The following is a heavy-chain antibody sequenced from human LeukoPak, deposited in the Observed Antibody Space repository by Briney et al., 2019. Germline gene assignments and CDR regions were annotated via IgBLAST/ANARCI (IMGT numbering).Heavy chain of an antibody. CDR3: ASSTDCSSTSCSADV. V-gene: IGHV1-18*01. CDR2: ISAYNGNT. J-gene: IGHJ6*02. D-gene: IGHD2-2*01. Sequence: GASVKVSCKASGYTFTSYGISWVRQAPGQWLEWMGWISAYNGNTNYAQKLQGRVTMTTDTSTSTAYMELRSLRSDDTAVYYCASSTDCSSTSCSADVWGQGTTVTVSS. CDR1: GYTFTSYG.